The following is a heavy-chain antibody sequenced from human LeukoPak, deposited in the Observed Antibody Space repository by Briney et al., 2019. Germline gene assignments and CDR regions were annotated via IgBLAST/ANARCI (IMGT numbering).Heavy chain of an antibody. J-gene: IGHJ4*02. CDR1: GYSFIGHH. Sequence: ASVKVSCKSSGYSFIGHHVHWVRQAPGQGLEWMGWINPNTGDTKYAQKFQGRVTMTRDASISTAYMELSRLKSDDTAIFYCAKGTSPHEYCVDFWGQGTLVTVSS. CDR2: INPNTGDT. D-gene: IGHD1-7*01. V-gene: IGHV1-2*02. CDR3: AKGTSPHEYCVDF.